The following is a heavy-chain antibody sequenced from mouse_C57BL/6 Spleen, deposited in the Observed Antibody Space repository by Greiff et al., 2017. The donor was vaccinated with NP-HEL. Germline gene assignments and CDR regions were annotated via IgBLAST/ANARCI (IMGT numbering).Heavy chain of an antibody. CDR1: GFSLTSYG. CDR2: IWSGGST. J-gene: IGHJ3*01. CDR3: AKGEPLRGFAY. Sequence: VQLQQSGPGLVQPSQSLSITCTVSGFSLTSYGVHWVRQSPGKGLEWLGVIWSGGSTDYNAAFISRLGISKDNSKSQVFFKMNSLQADDTAIYYCAKGEPLRGFAYWGQGTLVTVSA. V-gene: IGHV2-2*01.